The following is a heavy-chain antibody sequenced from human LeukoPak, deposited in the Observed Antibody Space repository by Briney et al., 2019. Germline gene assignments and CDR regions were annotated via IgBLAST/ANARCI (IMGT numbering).Heavy chain of an antibody. CDR3: ARALNYESPSIDY. J-gene: IGHJ4*02. CDR1: GGSISSSRDY. V-gene: IGHV4-39*07. CDR2: IYYSGST. D-gene: IGHD1-7*01. Sequence: PSETLSLTCTVSGGSISSSRDYWAWLRQPPGKGLEWIANIYYSGSTYYSPSLKSRVTISVDTSKNQFSLKLSSVTAADTAVYYCARALNYESPSIDYWGQGTLVTVSS.